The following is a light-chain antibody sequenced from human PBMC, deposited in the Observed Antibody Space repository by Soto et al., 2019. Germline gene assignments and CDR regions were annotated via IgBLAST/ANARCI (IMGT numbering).Light chain of an antibody. Sequence: QSVLTQAASVSGSPGQSITISCTGTSSDVGGYNYVSWYQLHPDKAPKLMIYEVNNRPAGVSDRFSGSKSGNTASLTISGLQAEDEADCYCTSYTSSNTLVFGTGTKVTVL. J-gene: IGLJ1*01. CDR1: SSDVGGYNY. CDR2: EVN. V-gene: IGLV2-14*01. CDR3: TSYTSSNTLV.